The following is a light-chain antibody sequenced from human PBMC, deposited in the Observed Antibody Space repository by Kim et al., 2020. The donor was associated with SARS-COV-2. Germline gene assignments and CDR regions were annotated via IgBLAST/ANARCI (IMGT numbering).Light chain of an antibody. J-gene: IGLJ1*01. Sequence: SLTLTGTLRSAYNASAIACQHQQPQKRPRFLMTFNSDGSHTKGDGIPDRFSGSSSGAERYLTISGLQSEDEADYYCQTWATGIHVFGSGTTVTVL. CDR2: FNSDGSH. V-gene: IGLV4-69*01. CDR3: QTWATGIHV. CDR1: SAYNASA.